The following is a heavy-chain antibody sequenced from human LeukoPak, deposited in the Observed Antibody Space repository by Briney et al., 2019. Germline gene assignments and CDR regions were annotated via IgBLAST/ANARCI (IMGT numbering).Heavy chain of an antibody. CDR3: ARQGLYDFWSGYYPYYFDY. V-gene: IGHV4-38-2*01. CDR1: GYSISSSYY. Sequence: SETLSLTCAVSGYSISSSYYWGWIRQPPGKGLEWIGSIYYSGSTYYNPSLKSRVTISVDTSKNQFSLKLSSVTAADTAVYYCARQGLYDFWSGYYPYYFDYWGQGTLVTVSS. D-gene: IGHD3-3*01. CDR2: IYYSGST. J-gene: IGHJ4*02.